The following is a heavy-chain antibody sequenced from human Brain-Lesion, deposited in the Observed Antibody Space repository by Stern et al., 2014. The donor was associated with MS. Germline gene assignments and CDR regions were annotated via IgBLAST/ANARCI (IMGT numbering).Heavy chain of an antibody. D-gene: IGHD3-3*01. Sequence: QVTLRESGPALVTPTQTLTLTCTFSGFSLSTDGVGVGWVRQPPGQALEXLALIYWDNDKRYSPSLRSRLTITKDTSRNQVVLTMTNMDPVDTATYYCAHRRPHYASWDNGDFDYWGQGALVTVSS. CDR3: AHRRPHYASWDNGDFDY. J-gene: IGHJ4*02. V-gene: IGHV2-5*02. CDR2: IYWDNDK. CDR1: GFSLSTDGVG.